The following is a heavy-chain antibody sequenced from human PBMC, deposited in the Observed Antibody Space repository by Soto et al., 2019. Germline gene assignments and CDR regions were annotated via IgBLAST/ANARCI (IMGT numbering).Heavy chain of an antibody. CDR1: GGTFSSYA. V-gene: IGHV1-69*01. CDR2: IIPIFGTA. Sequence: QVQLVQSGAEVKKPGSSVKVSCKASGGTFSSYAISWVRQAPGQGLEWMGGIIPIFGTANYAQKFQGRVTITADESTSTAYMELSSLRSEDTAVYYCARDTGDYDYVWWSYRHPTTYGMDVWGQGTTVTVSS. D-gene: IGHD3-16*02. CDR3: ARDTGDYDYVWWSYRHPTTYGMDV. J-gene: IGHJ6*02.